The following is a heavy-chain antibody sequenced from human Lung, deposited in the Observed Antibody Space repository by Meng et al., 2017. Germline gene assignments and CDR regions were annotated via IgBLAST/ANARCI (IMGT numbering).Heavy chain of an antibody. D-gene: IGHD4-11*01. CDR3: ARGPTTMAHDSDY. CDR1: GGSFSDYY. Sequence: QVQLQQWGAGLLKPSETLSLTCVVSGGSFSDYYWSWIRQPPGKGLEWIGEINHSGSTNYNPSLESRATISVDTSQNNLSLKLSSVTAADSAVYYCARGPTTMAHDSDYWGQGTLVTVSS. CDR2: INHSGST. J-gene: IGHJ4*02. V-gene: IGHV4-34*01.